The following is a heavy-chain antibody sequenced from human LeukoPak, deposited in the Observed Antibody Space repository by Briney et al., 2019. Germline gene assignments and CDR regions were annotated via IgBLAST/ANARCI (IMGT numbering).Heavy chain of an antibody. Sequence: SVKVSCKASGGTFSSYAISWVRQAPGQGLEWMGGIIPIFGTANYAQKFQGRVTITADESTSTAYMELSSLRSEDTAVYYCARGLHGSSLKFDYWGQGTLVTVSS. V-gene: IGHV1-69*13. D-gene: IGHD6-6*01. CDR3: ARGLHGSSLKFDY. CDR1: GGTFSSYA. J-gene: IGHJ4*02. CDR2: IIPIFGTA.